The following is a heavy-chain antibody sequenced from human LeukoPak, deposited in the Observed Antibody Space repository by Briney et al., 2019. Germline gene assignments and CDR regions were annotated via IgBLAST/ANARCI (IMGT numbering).Heavy chain of an antibody. CDR2: IDKDGNKR. J-gene: IGHJ4*02. Sequence: GGSLRLSCAASGFTFSNYYMSWVRQTPEKGLEWVANIDKDGNKRYYVDSVKGRITVSRDNAKNSLYLQMNSLRVEDTAVYYCARDPTFNGGYWGQGTLVTVSS. D-gene: IGHD2-8*01. CDR3: ARDPTFNGGY. CDR1: GFTFSNYY. V-gene: IGHV3-7*01.